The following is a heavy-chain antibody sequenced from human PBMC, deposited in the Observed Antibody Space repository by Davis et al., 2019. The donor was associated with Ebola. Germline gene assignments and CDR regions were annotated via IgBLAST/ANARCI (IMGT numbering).Heavy chain of an antibody. CDR2: IYYSGST. D-gene: IGHD6-19*01. CDR1: GGSFSGYY. J-gene: IGHJ6*02. V-gene: IGHV4-34*01. CDR3: ARETVIAVAGIDYRFYGMDV. Sequence: GSLRLSCAVYGGSFSGYYWSWIRQPPGKGLEWIGNIYYSGSTYYNPSLKSRVTISVDKSKNQFSLKLSSVTAADTAVYYCARETVIAVAGIDYRFYGMDVWGQGTTVTVSS.